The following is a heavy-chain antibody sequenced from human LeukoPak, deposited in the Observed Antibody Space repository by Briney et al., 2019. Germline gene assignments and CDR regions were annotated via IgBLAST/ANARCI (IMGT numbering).Heavy chain of an antibody. CDR1: GFTFSSYA. D-gene: IGHD3-22*01. CDR2: ISGSGGST. V-gene: IGHV3-23*01. J-gene: IGHJ4*02. Sequence: PGGSLRLSCAASGFTFSSYAMSWVRQAPGKGLEWVSAISGSGGSTYYADSVKGRFTISRDNSKNTLYLQMNSLRAEDTAVYYCAKDRRGYYDSSGYPELWGQGTLVTVSS. CDR3: AKDRRGYYDSSGYPEL.